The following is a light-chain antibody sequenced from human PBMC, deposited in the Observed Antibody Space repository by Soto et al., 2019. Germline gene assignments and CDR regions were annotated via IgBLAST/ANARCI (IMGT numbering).Light chain of an antibody. J-gene: IGLJ1*01. CDR2: DVS. Sequence: QSALTQPASVSGSPGQSITISCTGTNSDVGDYNYVSWYQQQPGKAPKLMIYDVSDRPSGVSNRFSGSKSGNTASLTISGLLAEDEGDYYCSSYTSSSTLGVFGTGTKLTVL. CDR3: SSYTSSSTLGV. CDR1: NSDVGDYNY. V-gene: IGLV2-14*01.